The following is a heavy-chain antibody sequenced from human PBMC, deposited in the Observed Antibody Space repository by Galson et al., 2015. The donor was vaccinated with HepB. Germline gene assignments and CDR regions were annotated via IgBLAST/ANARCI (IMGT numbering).Heavy chain of an antibody. Sequence: SLRLSCAASGFTFSSYAMSWVRQAPGKGLEWVSAISGSGGSTYYADSVKGRFTISRDNSKNTLYLQMNSLRAEDTAVYYCAKVRFLEWFHQAGIYYYYYMDVWGKGTTVTVSS. CDR2: ISGSGGST. V-gene: IGHV3-23*01. D-gene: IGHD3-3*01. CDR1: GFTFSSYA. J-gene: IGHJ6*03. CDR3: AKVRFLEWFHQAGIYYYYYMDV.